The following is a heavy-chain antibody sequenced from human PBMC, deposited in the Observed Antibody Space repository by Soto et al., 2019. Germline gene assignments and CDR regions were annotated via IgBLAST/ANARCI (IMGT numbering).Heavy chain of an antibody. CDR1: GGSISSYY. CDR3: ARAWGSGWYLDY. Sequence: PSETLSLTCTVSGGSISSYYWSWIWQPPGKGLEWIGYIYYSGSTNYNPSLKSRVTISVDTSKNQFSLKLNSVTPDDTAVYYCARAWGSGWYLDYWGQGTPVTVSS. CDR2: IYYSGST. D-gene: IGHD6-19*01. J-gene: IGHJ4*02. V-gene: IGHV4-59*08.